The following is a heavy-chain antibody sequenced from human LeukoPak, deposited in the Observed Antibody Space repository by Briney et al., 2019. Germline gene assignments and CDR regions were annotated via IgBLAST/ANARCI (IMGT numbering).Heavy chain of an antibody. CDR3: TRDEGATETTYRLDH. Sequence: GGSLRLSCAASGFTFSTYLMSWVRQAPGKGLEWVGNIKEDGSEKYYIDSVKGRFTISRDNAKNLLFLQMNSLRAEDTAVYYCTRDEGATETTYRLDHWGQGTLVTVSS. CDR2: IKEDGSEK. CDR1: GFTFSTYL. D-gene: IGHD4-17*01. J-gene: IGHJ4*02. V-gene: IGHV3-7*01.